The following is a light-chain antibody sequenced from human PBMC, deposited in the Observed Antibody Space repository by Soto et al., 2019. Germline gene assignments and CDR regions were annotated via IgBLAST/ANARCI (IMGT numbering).Light chain of an antibody. CDR3: SSYSISTAYL. Sequence: SVVTQPCWVTGYIAQSITTSCNGTSSDVGGYDYVSWYQLHPGKAPKLMVFEVSNRPSGVSYRFSGSKSGNTASLTISGLQAEDEADYFCSSYSISTAYLFGTGTKV. J-gene: IGLJ1*01. CDR1: SSDVGGYDY. V-gene: IGLV2-14*01. CDR2: EVS.